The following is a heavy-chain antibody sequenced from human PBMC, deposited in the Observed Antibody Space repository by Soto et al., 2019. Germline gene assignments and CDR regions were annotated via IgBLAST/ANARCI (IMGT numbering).Heavy chain of an antibody. D-gene: IGHD3-22*01. Sequence: QVQLVESGGGVVQPGRSLRLSCVASGFTFSGYGMHWVRQAPGKGLEWVAVMSNDGSNKYYADSVKGRFTISRDNSKNTLYLQMNSLRAEDTAVYYCAKDYYYDSSGYATFDYWGQGTLVTVSS. CDR1: GFTFSGYG. J-gene: IGHJ4*02. CDR3: AKDYYYDSSGYATFDY. V-gene: IGHV3-30*18. CDR2: MSNDGSNK.